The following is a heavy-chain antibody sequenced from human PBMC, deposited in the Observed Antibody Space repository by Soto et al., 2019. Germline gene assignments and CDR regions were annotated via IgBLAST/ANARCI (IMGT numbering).Heavy chain of an antibody. D-gene: IGHD2-8*02. J-gene: IGHJ5*02. CDR1: GFTFGSSD. Sequence: EVQLLESGGGLVQPGGSLRLSCAASGFTFGSSDMTWVRQAPGQGLEWVSSISSSTGGTFYAGSVAGRFTISRDNFKNTLDLEMNILQAEDVAVYRGAKGWLSTTGLPSWGQGTRVTVSS. CDR2: ISSSTGGT. CDR3: AKGWLSTTGLPS. V-gene: IGHV3-23*01.